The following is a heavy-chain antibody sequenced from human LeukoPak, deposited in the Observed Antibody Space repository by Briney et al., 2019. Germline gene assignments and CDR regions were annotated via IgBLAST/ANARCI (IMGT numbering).Heavy chain of an antibody. J-gene: IGHJ6*03. CDR1: GFTFSSYA. Sequence: GGSLRLSCAASGFTFSSYAMSWVRQAPGKGLEWVSAISGSGGSTYYADSVKGRFTISRDNSKNTLYLQMNSLRAEDTAVYYCAQSLGSSSWSYYYYYMDVWGKGTTVTVSS. CDR2: ISGSGGST. D-gene: IGHD6-13*01. V-gene: IGHV3-23*01. CDR3: AQSLGSSSWSYYYYYMDV.